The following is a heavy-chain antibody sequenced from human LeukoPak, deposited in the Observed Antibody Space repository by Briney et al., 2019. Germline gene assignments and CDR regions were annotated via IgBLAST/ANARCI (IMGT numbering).Heavy chain of an antibody. CDR2: ISYDGSNK. CDR1: GFTFSSYG. CDR3: AKVDQLVVVTGFDY. V-gene: IGHV3-30*18. D-gene: IGHD2-21*02. Sequence: GGSLRPSCAASGFTFSSYGMHWVRQAPGKGLEWVAVISYDGSNKYYADSVKGRFTIFRDNSKNTLYLQMNSLRAEDTAVYYCAKVDQLVVVTGFDYWGQGTLVTVSS. J-gene: IGHJ4*02.